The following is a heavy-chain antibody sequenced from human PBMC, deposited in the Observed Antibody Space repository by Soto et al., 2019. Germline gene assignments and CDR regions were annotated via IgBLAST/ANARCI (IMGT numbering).Heavy chain of an antibody. CDR1: GGSISSYY. Sequence: SETLSLTCTVSGGSISSYYWSWIRQPPGKGLEWIGYIYYSGSTNYNPSLKSRVTISVDTSKNQFSLKLSSVTAADTAVYYCARLSGADILTGYYLDYWGQGTLVTVSS. CDR2: IYYSGST. CDR3: ARLSGADILTGYYLDY. V-gene: IGHV4-59*08. D-gene: IGHD3-9*01. J-gene: IGHJ4*02.